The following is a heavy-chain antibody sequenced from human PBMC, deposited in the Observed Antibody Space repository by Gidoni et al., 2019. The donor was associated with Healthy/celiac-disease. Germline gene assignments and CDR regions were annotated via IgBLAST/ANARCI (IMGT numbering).Heavy chain of an antibody. CDR3: ARMQWLPQFGSGVITHTFDY. V-gene: IGHV4-39*01. CDR1: GGSISSSSYY. D-gene: IGHD3-10*01. J-gene: IGHJ4*02. CDR2: IYYSGSI. Sequence: SDTGSLTCTVSGGSISSSSYYWGWIRQPPGKGLEWIGSIYYSGSIYYNPSLKSRVTISVDTSKNQFSLKLSSVTAADTAVYSCARMQWLPQFGSGVITHTFDYWGQGTLVTVSS.